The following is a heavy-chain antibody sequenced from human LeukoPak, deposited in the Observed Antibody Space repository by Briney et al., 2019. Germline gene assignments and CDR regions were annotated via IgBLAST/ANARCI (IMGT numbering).Heavy chain of an antibody. D-gene: IGHD3-3*01. CDR2: IKSDGITI. V-gene: IGHV3-74*01. Sequence: GGSLRLSCAASGFTFSNYMMHWVRQAPGKGLVWVSRIKSDGITITYADSVKGRFTISRDNSKNTLYLQMDSLRAEDTAVYYCAKDGSEYYDFWSGYGFRYYYYGMDVWGQGTTVTVSS. J-gene: IGHJ6*02. CDR3: AKDGSEYYDFWSGYGFRYYYYGMDV. CDR1: GFTFSNYM.